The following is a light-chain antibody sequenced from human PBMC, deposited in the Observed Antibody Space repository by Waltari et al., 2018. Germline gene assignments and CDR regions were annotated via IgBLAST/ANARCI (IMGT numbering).Light chain of an antibody. V-gene: IGLV1-44*01. J-gene: IGLJ3*02. CDR3: EAWDDTLNGPV. CDR1: NSNVGSNN. Sequence: QSVLTQPPSASGTPGQRVTMSCSGSNSNVGSNNVNWYRQVPGTAPKLVIYNNDQRPSGVPDRFSGSKAAASASLAIIGLQSEDEADYFCEAWDDTLNGPVFGGGTKLTVL. CDR2: NND.